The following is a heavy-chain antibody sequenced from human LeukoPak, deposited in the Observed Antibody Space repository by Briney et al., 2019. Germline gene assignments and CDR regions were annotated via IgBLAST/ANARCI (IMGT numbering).Heavy chain of an antibody. CDR1: GGTFSSYA. CDR2: IIPIYGTA. CDR3: ARVGYCSGGSCYYYYYSMDV. Sequence: ASVKVSCKASGGTFSSYAISWVRQAPGQGLEWMGGIIPIYGTANYAQKFQGRVTITADESTSTAYMELSSLRSEDTAVYYCARVGYCSGGSCYYYYYSMDVWGQGTRVTVSS. V-gene: IGHV1-69*13. D-gene: IGHD2-15*01. J-gene: IGHJ6*02.